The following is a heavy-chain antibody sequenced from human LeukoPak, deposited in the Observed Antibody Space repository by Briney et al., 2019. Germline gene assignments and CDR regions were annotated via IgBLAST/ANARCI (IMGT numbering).Heavy chain of an antibody. D-gene: IGHD6-19*01. J-gene: IGHJ4*02. CDR3: ARGWLPDY. CDR2: ISSSRSTI. Sequence: GGSLRLSCAASGFTFSDYNLSWIRQAPGKGLEWVSYISSSRSTIYYADSVKGRFTVSRDNAKNSLYLQMNSVRAEDTAVYYCARGWLPDYWGQGTLVTVSS. CDR1: GFTFSDYN. V-gene: IGHV3-11*04.